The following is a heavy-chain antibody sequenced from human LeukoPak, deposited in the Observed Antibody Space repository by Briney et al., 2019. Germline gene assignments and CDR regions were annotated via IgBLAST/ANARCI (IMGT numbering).Heavy chain of an antibody. CDR3: AKDSDYYHSSGYYYAYFQH. CDR2: ISGSGGST. CDR1: GFSFSNFA. D-gene: IGHD3-22*01. V-gene: IGHV3-23*01. Sequence: GGSLRLSCVVSGFSFSNFAMSWVRQAPGKGLEWVSAISGSGGSTYYADSVKGRFTISRDNSKNTLYLQMNSLRAEDTAVYYCAKDSDYYHSSGYYYAYFQHWGQGTLVTVSS. J-gene: IGHJ1*01.